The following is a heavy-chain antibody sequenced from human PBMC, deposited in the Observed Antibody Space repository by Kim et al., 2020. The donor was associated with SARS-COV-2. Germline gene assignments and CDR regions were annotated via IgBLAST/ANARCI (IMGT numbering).Heavy chain of an antibody. Sequence: SGSTNYNPSLKSRVTISVDTSKNQFSLKLSSVTAADTAVYYCARGGSLDYWGQGTLVTVSS. CDR2: SGST. V-gene: IGHV4-34*01. J-gene: IGHJ4*02. D-gene: IGHD2-15*01. CDR3: ARGGSLDY.